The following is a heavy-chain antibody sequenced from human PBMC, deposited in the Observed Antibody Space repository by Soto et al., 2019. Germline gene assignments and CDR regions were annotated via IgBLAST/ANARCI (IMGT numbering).Heavy chain of an antibody. D-gene: IGHD2-15*01. Sequence: QVQLQESGPGLVKPSQTLSLTCTVSGGSISSGGYYWGWIRQHPGKGLEWIGYIYYSGSTYYNPSLKSRVTISVDTSKNQFSLKLSSVTAADTAVYYCARDIVVAGGWFDPWGQGTLVTVSS. CDR1: GGSISSGGYY. CDR2: IYYSGST. CDR3: ARDIVVAGGWFDP. V-gene: IGHV4-31*03. J-gene: IGHJ5*02.